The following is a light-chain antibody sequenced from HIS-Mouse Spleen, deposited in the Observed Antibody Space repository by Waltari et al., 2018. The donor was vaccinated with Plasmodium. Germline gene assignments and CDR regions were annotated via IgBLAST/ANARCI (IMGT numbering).Light chain of an antibody. CDR3: QQYGSSLYT. Sequence: EIVLTQSPGTLSLSPGERATLSCRASQSGSSSYLAWYQQKPGQAPRLLIYGASSRATCIPDRFSGSGSGTDFTLTISRLEPEDVAVYYCQQYGSSLYTFGQGTKLEIK. V-gene: IGKV3-20*01. CDR2: GAS. CDR1: QSGSSSY. J-gene: IGKJ2*01.